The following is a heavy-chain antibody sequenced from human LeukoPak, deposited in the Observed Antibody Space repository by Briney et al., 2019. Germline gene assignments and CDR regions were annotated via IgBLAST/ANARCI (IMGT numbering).Heavy chain of an antibody. CDR3: ARDRRYFYDSSGSSPFDY. Sequence: SETLSLTCTVSGGSISSYCWSWIRQPPGKGLEWIGYIYYSGSTNYNPSLKSRVTISVDTSKNQFSLKLSSVTAADTAVYYCARDRRYFYDSSGSSPFDYWGQGTLVTVSS. CDR2: IYYSGST. J-gene: IGHJ4*02. D-gene: IGHD3-22*01. V-gene: IGHV4-59*12. CDR1: GGSISSYC.